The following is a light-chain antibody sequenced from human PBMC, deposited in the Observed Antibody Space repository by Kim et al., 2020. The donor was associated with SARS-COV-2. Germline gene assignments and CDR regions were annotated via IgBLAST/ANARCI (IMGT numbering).Light chain of an antibody. CDR3: QQYTGSPTT. V-gene: IGKV3-20*01. Sequence: VLTQSPGTLSLSPGERATLSCRASQSVRNGYLAWYQQKPGQAPRLLIYDASSRATGIPDRFSGSGSGTDFTLTISRLEPEDFAVYYCQQYTGSPTTFGQGTRLEIK. J-gene: IGKJ5*01. CDR1: QSVRNGY. CDR2: DAS.